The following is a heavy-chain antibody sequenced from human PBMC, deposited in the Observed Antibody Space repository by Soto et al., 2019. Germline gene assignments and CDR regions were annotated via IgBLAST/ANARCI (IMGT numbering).Heavy chain of an antibody. Sequence: EVQLVESGGGLVQPGGSLKLSCAASGFIFSGSAVHWVRQASGKGLEWVGRILSKAGNYATAYPASMKGRFTISRDDSENTAWLKMNSLKTEDTAVYYCIRGGSPYYDYWGQGTLVAVSS. J-gene: IGHJ4*02. CDR2: ILSKAGNYAT. CDR1: GFIFSGSA. CDR3: IRGGSPYYDY. V-gene: IGHV3-73*01.